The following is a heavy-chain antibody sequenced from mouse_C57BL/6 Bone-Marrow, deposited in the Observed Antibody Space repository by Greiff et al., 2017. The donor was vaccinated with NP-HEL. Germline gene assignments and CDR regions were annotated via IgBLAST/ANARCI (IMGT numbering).Heavy chain of an antibody. CDR2: ISSGGSYT. D-gene: IGHD2-4*01. CDR3: ARHERDYDDY. J-gene: IGHJ2*01. CDR1: GFTFSSYG. Sequence: EVQRVESGGDLVKPGGSLKLSCAASGFTFSSYGMSWVRQTPDKRLEWVATISSGGSYTYYPDSVKGRFTISRDNAKNTLYLQMSSLKSEDTAMYYCARHERDYDDYWGQGTTLPVSS. V-gene: IGHV5-6*01.